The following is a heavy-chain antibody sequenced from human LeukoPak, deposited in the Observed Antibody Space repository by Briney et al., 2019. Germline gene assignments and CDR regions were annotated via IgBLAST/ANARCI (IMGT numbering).Heavy chain of an antibody. J-gene: IGHJ4*02. CDR2: ISVSGCST. CDR3: AKGGAYYYVSSGYFDY. CDR1: GFIFSNFA. Sequence: PGGSLRLSCAASGFIFSNFAMSWVRQAPGKELEWVSAISVSGCSTYYAESVKGRFTISRDISKNTLFLQINSLRAEDTVVYYCAKGGAYYYVSSGYFDYWGQGALVTVSS. D-gene: IGHD3-22*01. V-gene: IGHV3-23*01.